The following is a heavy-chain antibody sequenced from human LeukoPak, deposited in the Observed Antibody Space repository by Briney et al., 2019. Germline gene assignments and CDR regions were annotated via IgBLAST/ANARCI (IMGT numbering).Heavy chain of an antibody. CDR2: IKSKSDGGTT. J-gene: IGHJ4*02. Sequence: GGSLRLSCVATGFAFKSVSMSWVRQAPGKGLEWVGRIKSKSDGGTTDYAAPVKGRFTISRDDSKNTLSLQMNSLETEDTAVYYCTTDPAVATAFDCWGQGTLVIVSS. CDR3: TTDPAVATAFDC. CDR1: GFAFKSVS. D-gene: IGHD6-19*01. V-gene: IGHV3-15*01.